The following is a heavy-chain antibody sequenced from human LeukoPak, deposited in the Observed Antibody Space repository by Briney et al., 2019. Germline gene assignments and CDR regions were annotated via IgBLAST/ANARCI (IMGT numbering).Heavy chain of an antibody. Sequence: PGGSLRLSCAASGFTFSSYAMSWVRQAPGKGLEWVSAICGSGGSTYYADSVKGRFTISRDNSKNTLYLQMNSLRAEDTAVYYCAKPRHLLRFLEWLSPFDYWGQGTQVTVSS. CDR2: ICGSGGST. J-gene: IGHJ4*02. V-gene: IGHV3-23*01. D-gene: IGHD3-3*01. CDR1: GFTFSSYA. CDR3: AKPRHLLRFLEWLSPFDY.